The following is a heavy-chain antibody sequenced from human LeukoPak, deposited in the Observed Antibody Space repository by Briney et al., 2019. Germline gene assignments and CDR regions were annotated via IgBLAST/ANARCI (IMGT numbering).Heavy chain of an antibody. CDR3: ARSGFTWIQHPYAMDV. J-gene: IGHJ6*02. V-gene: IGHV3-48*04. D-gene: IGHD5-18*01. Sequence: GGSLRLSCAASGFSFSDYHMNWVRQAPGKGLGWVSYISGSSTTIFYADSVKGRFTISRDNAKNSLYLQMNSLRAEDTAVYYCARSGFTWIQHPYAMDVWGPGTTVTVSS. CDR2: ISGSSTTI. CDR1: GFSFSDYH.